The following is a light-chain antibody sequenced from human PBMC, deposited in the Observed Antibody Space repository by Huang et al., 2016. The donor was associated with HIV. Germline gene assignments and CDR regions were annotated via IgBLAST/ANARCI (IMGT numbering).Light chain of an antibody. CDR2: GAS. CDR1: ESGTGT. CDR3: QQYAKWPPA. V-gene: IGKV3-15*01. Sequence: EIVMTQSPATLSVSPGERATLSCRASESGTGTLAWYQQKPGQAPRLLISGASTRATGIPGRFSGSGSETEFTLTISSLQSEDFAVYYCQQYAKWPPAFGQGTKVEIK. J-gene: IGKJ1*01.